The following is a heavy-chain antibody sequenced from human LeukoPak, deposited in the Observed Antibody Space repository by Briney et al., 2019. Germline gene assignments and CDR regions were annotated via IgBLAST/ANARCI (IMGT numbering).Heavy chain of an antibody. D-gene: IGHD1-7*01. J-gene: IGHJ5*02. CDR3: ARDDWNYVYGFDP. CDR1: GFAFSDYY. CDR2: ISSSGSTI. V-gene: IGHV3-11*04. Sequence: PGGSLRLSCAASGFAFSDYYMSWIRQAPGKGLEWVSYISSSGSTIYYADSVKGRSTISRDNAKNSLYLQMNSLRAEDTAVYYCARDDWNYVYGFDPWGQGTLVTVSS.